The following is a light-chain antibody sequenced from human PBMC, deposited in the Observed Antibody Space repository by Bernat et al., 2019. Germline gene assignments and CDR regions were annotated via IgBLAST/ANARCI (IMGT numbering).Light chain of an antibody. Sequence: QSALTQPRSVSGSPGQSVTISCTGTSSDVGGYKYVSWYQQHPGKAPKLMIYDVSERPSGVPDRFSGSKSGNTASLTISGLQSEDEADYYCCSYTCRNPPYVFGTGTKVTVL. J-gene: IGLJ1*01. CDR1: SSDVGGYKY. CDR3: CSYTCRNPPYV. CDR2: DVS. V-gene: IGLV2-11*01.